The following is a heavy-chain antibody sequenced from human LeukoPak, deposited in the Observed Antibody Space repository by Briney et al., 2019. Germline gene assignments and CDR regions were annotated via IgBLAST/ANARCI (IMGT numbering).Heavy chain of an antibody. V-gene: IGHV4-59*01. CDR1: GGSISSYY. CDR2: IYYSGST. Sequence: PSETLSLTCTVSGGSISSYYWSWIRQPPGKGLEWIGYIYYSGSTNYNPSLKSRVTISVDTSKNQFSLELSSVTAADTAVYYCASTTLGVYYYDSSGYPNYFDYWGQGTLVTVSS. D-gene: IGHD3-22*01. J-gene: IGHJ4*02. CDR3: ASTTLGVYYYDSSGYPNYFDY.